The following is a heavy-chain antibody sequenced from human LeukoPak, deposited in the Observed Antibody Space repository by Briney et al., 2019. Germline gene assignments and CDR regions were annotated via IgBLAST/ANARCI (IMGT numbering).Heavy chain of an antibody. CDR1: GGSISSYY. Sequence: SETLSLTCTVSGGSISSYYWSWLRQPPGKGLEWIGYIYYSGSTNYNPSLKSRVTISVDTSKNQFSLKLSSVTAADTAVYYCARAPSSYYYYYMDVWGKGTTVTVSS. J-gene: IGHJ6*03. V-gene: IGHV4-59*01. CDR3: ARAPSSYYYYYMDV. CDR2: IYYSGST.